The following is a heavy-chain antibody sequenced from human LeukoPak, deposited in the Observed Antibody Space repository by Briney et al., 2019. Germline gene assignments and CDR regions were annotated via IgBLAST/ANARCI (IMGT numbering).Heavy chain of an antibody. J-gene: IGHJ4*02. CDR3: ARDGDYYDSSGYSCYFDY. CDR2: ISYDGSNK. CDR1: GFTFSSYA. Sequence: GGSLRLSCAASGFTFSSYAMHWVRQAPGKGLEWVAVISYDGSNKYYADSVKGRFTISRDNSKNTLYLQMNSLRAEDTAVYYCARDGDYYDSSGYSCYFDYWGQGTLATVSS. D-gene: IGHD3-22*01. V-gene: IGHV3-30*04.